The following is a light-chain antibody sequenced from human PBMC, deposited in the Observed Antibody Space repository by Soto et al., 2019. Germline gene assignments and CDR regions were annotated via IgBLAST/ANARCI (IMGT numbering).Light chain of an antibody. J-gene: IGKJ1*01. CDR2: AAS. V-gene: IGKV1-27*01. Sequence: DIQMTQSPSTLSASVGVRVTITCRASQGISNALAWYQQRPGKVPKLLMYAASTLQSGVPSRFSGSGSGTDFTLTISSLQPEDVATYYCQKYDSAPTFGQGTKVDI. CDR3: QKYDSAPT. CDR1: QGISNA.